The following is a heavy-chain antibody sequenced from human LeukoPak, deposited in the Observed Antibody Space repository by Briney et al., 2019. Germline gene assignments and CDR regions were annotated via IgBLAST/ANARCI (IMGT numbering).Heavy chain of an antibody. CDR2: IYYSGST. CDR1: ASSISSSSYY. CDR3: ARPARTGYFDY. V-gene: IGHV4-39*01. D-gene: IGHD7-27*01. J-gene: IGHJ4*02. Sequence: PSETLSLTCIVSASSISSSSYYWGWIRQPPGKGLEWIGSIYYSGSTYYNPSLKSRVTISVDTSKNQFSLKLSSVTAADTAVYYCARPARTGYFDYWGQGTLVTVSS.